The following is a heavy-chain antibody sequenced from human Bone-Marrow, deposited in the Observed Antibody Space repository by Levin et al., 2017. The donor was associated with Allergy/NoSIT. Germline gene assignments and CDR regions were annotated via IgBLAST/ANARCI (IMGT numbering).Heavy chain of an antibody. D-gene: IGHD3-10*01. Sequence: SETLSLTCAVSGGPISGGGYSWSWIRQPPGKGLEWIGYMYHAGTPRYNPSLKSRATISVDRTKNQFSLNVTSATAADTAIYYCARVSGATVFDYWGQGILVTVSS. J-gene: IGHJ4*02. CDR3: ARVSGATVFDY. CDR1: GGPISGGGYS. V-gene: IGHV4-30-2*01. CDR2: MYHAGTP.